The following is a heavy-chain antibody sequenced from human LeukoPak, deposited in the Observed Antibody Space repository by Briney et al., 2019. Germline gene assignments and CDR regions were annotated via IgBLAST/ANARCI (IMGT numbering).Heavy chain of an antibody. Sequence: GGSLRLSCAASGFTFDSYWMSWVRQAPGKGLEWVANIKLDGSERYYMDSVRGRFTISRDYSKNSLDLQMNSLRAEDTAVYYCALSRGSGGPFDFWGQGTLVTVPS. CDR1: GFTFDSYW. V-gene: IGHV3-7*01. D-gene: IGHD3-10*01. J-gene: IGHJ4*02. CDR3: ALSRGSGGPFDF. CDR2: IKLDGSER.